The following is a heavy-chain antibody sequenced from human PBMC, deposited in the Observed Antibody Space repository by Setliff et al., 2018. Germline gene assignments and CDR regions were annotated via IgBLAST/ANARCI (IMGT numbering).Heavy chain of an antibody. V-gene: IGHV1-2*04. CDR2: INPNSGGT. Sequence: GPVKVSCKASGYTFTGYYMHWVRQAPGQGLEWMGWINPNSGGTNYAQKFQGWVTMTRDTSISTAYMELSRLRSDDTAVYYCARGPRITIFGVVSLSLYGMDVWGQGTTVTVSS. CDR1: GYTFTGYY. CDR3: ARGPRITIFGVVSLSLYGMDV. J-gene: IGHJ6*02. D-gene: IGHD3-3*01.